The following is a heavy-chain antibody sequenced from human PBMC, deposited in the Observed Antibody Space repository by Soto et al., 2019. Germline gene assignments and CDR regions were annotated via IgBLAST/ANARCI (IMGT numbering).Heavy chain of an antibody. Sequence: GGSLRLSCSASGFTFSSYAMHWVRQAPGKGLEYASGISSNGGTTYYVDSLKGRFIISRDNSKNTLYVQMSSLKTEDTAVYYCVKDPGAVTGDEYFQHWGLGPLVTVSS. CDR3: VKDPGAVTGDEYFQH. J-gene: IGHJ1*01. V-gene: IGHV3-64*05. CDR1: GFTFSSYA. D-gene: IGHD6-19*01. CDR2: ISSNGGTT.